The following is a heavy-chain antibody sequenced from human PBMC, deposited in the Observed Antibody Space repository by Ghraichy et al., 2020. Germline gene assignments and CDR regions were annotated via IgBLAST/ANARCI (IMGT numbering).Heavy chain of an antibody. CDR1: GFTFSNYG. J-gene: IGHJ6*03. CDR3: ASLYYDTLAGYHAGYYMDG. D-gene: IGHD3-9*01. V-gene: IGHV3-30*02. Sequence: GGSLRLSCAAAGFTFSNYGMHWVRQAPGQGLEWVAFIRYDGNTKYYGDSVKGRFTISKDNSKNTLYLQMSSMRVDDTAMYYCASLYYDTLAGYHAGYYMDGWGKGTTGTVSS. CDR2: IRYDGNTK.